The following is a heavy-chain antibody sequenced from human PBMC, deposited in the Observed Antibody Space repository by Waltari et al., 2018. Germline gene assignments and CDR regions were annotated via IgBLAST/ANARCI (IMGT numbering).Heavy chain of an antibody. J-gene: IGHJ3*02. V-gene: IGHV4-39*01. CDR2: IYYSGST. D-gene: IGHD4-17*01. CDR1: GGSISSSSYY. CDR3: ARRHYYGGNSPAFDI. Sequence: QLQLQESGPGLVKPSETLSLTCTVSGGSISSSSYYWGWIRQPPGKGLEWIGSIYYSGSTYYNPSLKGRVTISVDTAKNQFSLKLGSVTAADTAVYYCARRHYYGGNSPAFDIWGQGTMVTVSS.